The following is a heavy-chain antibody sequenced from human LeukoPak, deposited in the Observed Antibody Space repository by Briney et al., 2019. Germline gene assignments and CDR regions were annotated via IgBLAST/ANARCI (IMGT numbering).Heavy chain of an antibody. CDR2: ISSSSSYI. J-gene: IGHJ4*02. CDR3: ARDLGDSSGYFGY. D-gene: IGHD3-22*01. V-gene: IGHV3-21*01. Sequence: GGSLRLSCAASGFTFSSYSMNWVRQAPGKGLEWVSSISSSSSYIYYADSVKGRFTISGDNAKNSLYLQMNSLRAEDTAVYYCARDLGDSSGYFGYWGQGTLVTVSS. CDR1: GFTFSSYS.